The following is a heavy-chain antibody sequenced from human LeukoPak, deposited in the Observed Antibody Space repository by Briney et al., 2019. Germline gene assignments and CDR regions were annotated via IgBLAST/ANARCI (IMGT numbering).Heavy chain of an antibody. CDR2: IIPILGIA. Sequence: GASVKVSCKASGGTFSSYTISWVRQAPGQGLEWMGRIIPILGIANYAQKFQGRVTITADKSTSTAYMELSSLRSEDTAVYYCARDSGDGYNDYWGQGTLVTVSS. D-gene: IGHD5-24*01. V-gene: IGHV1-69*04. J-gene: IGHJ4*02. CDR3: ARDSGDGYNDY. CDR1: GGTFSSYT.